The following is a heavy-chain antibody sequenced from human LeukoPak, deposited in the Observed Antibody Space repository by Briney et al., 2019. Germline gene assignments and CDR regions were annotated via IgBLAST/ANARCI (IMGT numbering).Heavy chain of an antibody. V-gene: IGHV3-48*03. Sequence: GGSLRLSCAASGFTFSSYEMNWVRQAPGKGLEWVSYISSSGSAIYYADSVKGRFTISRDNAKNSLYLQMNSLRAEDTAVYYCAKYAAATDPWAYWGQGTLVTVSS. D-gene: IGHD1-26*01. CDR2: ISSSGSAI. CDR1: GFTFSSYE. CDR3: AKYAAATDPWAY. J-gene: IGHJ4*02.